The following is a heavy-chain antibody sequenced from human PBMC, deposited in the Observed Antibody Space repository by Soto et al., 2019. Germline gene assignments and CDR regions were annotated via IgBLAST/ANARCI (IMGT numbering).Heavy chain of an antibody. Sequence: GGSLRLSCAASGFAFSSYAMSWVRRAPGKGLEWVSAISGSAGGTGTYYADSVRGRVTIFRDNSKSTMFLQANSLRAEDTAIYYCAKASDTDFWSGHFDFRGQGTLVTVSS. D-gene: IGHD3-3*01. CDR1: GFAFSSYA. CDR3: AKASDTDFWSGHFDF. V-gene: IGHV3-23*01. CDR2: ISGSAGGTGT. J-gene: IGHJ4*02.